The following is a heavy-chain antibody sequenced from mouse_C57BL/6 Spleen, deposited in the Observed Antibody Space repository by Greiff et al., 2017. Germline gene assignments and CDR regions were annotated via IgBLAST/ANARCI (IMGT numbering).Heavy chain of an antibody. CDR3: ARSPQYLDV. CDR1: GYTFTSYC. J-gene: IGHJ1*03. V-gene: IGHV1-64*01. D-gene: IGHD6-1*01. Sequence: QVQLQQSGAELVKPGASVKLSCKASGYTFTSYCMHWVKLRPGQGLEWIGMIHPKSGSTNYNEKFKSKATLTADKSSSTAYMPLISLTSDDAEGDYCARSPQYLDVWGTGTTVTVSS. CDR2: IHPKSGST.